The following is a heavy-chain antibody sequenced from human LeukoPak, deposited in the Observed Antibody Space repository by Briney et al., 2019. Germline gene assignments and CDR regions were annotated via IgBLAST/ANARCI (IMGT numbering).Heavy chain of an antibody. CDR3: ARGVCTSTSCYAGDYGMDV. V-gene: IGHV4-61*01. D-gene: IGHD2-2*01. CDR2: IYYSGST. Sequence: PSETLSLTCTVSGGSVSSGSYYWRWIRPPPGKGLEWIGYIYYSGSTNYNPSLKSRVTISVDTPKNQFSLKLSSVTAADTAVYYCARGVCTSTSCYAGDYGMDVWGQGTPVTVSS. CDR1: GGSVSSGSYY. J-gene: IGHJ6*02.